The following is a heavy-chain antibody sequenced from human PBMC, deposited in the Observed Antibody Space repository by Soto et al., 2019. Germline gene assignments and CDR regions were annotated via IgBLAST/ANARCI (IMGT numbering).Heavy chain of an antibody. J-gene: IGHJ1*01. CDR3: ARGWRSSWYEAEYFQQ. CDR2: IWYDGSNK. D-gene: IGHD6-13*01. CDR1: GFTFSSYG. V-gene: IGHV3-33*01. Sequence: PGGSLRLSCAASGFTFSSYGMHWVRQAPGKGLEWVALIWYDGSNKYYADSVKGRFTISRDNSKDTVYLQMNSLRAEDTAVYYCARGWRSSWYEAEYFQQWGQGTLVTVSS.